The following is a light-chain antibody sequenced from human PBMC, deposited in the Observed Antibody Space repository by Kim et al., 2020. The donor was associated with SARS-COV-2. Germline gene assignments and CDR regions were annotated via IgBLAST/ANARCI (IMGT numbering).Light chain of an antibody. V-gene: IGLV3-1*01. Sequence: SYELTQPPSVSVSPGQTASITCSGDKLGDKYACWYQQKPGQSPVLVIYQDSKRPSGIPERFSGSNSGNTATLTISGTQAMDEADYYCQAWDSSTGMVFGGGTQLTVL. J-gene: IGLJ2*01. CDR2: QDS. CDR1: KLGDKY. CDR3: QAWDSSTGMV.